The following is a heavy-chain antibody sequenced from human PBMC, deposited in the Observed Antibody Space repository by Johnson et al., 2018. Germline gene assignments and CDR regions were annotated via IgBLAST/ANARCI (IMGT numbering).Heavy chain of an antibody. D-gene: IGHD5-24*01. V-gene: IGHV3-33*01. J-gene: IGHJ3*02. CDR1: GFTFSSYG. CDR3: ARFPRDGYNMSFYI. CDR2: IWYDGSNK. Sequence: VQLLESGGGVVQPGRSLRLSCAASGFTFSSYGMHWVRQAPGKGLEWVAVIWYDGSNKYYADSVKGRFTISRDNSKNTLYLQMNSLRAEDTAVYYCARFPRDGYNMSFYIWGQGTMVTVSS.